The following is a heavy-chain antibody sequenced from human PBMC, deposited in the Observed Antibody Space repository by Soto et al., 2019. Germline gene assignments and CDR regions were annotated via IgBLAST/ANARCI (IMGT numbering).Heavy chain of an antibody. Sequence: GGSLRLSCAASGFTFSSYGMHWVRQAPGKGLEWVAVISYDGSNKYYADSVKGRFTISRDNSKNTLYLQMNSLRAEDTAVYYCAKEAVVYYYYYMDVWGKGTTVTVSS. CDR1: GFTFSSYG. CDR3: AKEAVVYYYYYMDV. CDR2: ISYDGSNK. J-gene: IGHJ6*03. V-gene: IGHV3-30*18.